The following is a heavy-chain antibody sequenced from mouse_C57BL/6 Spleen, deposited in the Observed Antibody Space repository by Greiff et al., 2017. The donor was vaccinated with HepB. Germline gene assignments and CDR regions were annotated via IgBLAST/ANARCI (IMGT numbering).Heavy chain of an antibody. Sequence: VKLMESGPELVKPGASVKISCKASGYAFSSSWMNWVKQRPGKGLEWIGRIYPGDGDTNYNGKFKGKATLTADKSSSTAYMQLSSLTSEDSAVYFCARGGYLLDYWGQGTTLTVSS. CDR3: ARGGYLLDY. V-gene: IGHV1-82*01. D-gene: IGHD2-2*01. CDR1: GYAFSSSW. J-gene: IGHJ2*01. CDR2: IYPGDGDT.